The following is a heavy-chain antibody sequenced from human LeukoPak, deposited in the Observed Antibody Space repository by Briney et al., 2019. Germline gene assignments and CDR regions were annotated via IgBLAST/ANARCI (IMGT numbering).Heavy chain of an antibody. J-gene: IGHJ2*01. V-gene: IGHV4-4*09. CDR3: ARRSYDSSGYQYWYFDL. CDR2: IYTSGST. Sequence: SETLSLTCTVSGGSISSYYWSWIRQPPGKGLEWIGYIYTSGSTNYNPSLKSRVTISVDTSKNQFSLKLSSVTAADTAVHHCARRSYDSSGYQYWYFDLWGRGTLVTVSS. D-gene: IGHD3-22*01. CDR1: GGSISSYY.